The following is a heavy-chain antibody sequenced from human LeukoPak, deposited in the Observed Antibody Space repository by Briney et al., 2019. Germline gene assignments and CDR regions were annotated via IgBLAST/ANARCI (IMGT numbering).Heavy chain of an antibody. J-gene: IGHJ4*02. D-gene: IGHD3-10*01. CDR2: IYPGDSDT. CDR3: ARHMSGSGSYYKTFDY. V-gene: IGHV5-51*01. Sequence: GESLKISCKGSGYSFTSYWIGWVRQMPGEGLEWMGIIYPGDSDTRYSPSFQGQVTISADKSISTAYLQWSSLKASDTAMYYCARHMSGSGSYYKTFDYWGQGTLVTVSS. CDR1: GYSFTSYW.